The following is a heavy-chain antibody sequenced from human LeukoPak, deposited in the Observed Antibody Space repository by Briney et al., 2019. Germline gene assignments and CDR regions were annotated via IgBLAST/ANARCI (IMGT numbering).Heavy chain of an antibody. V-gene: IGHV4-30-4*01. CDR3: ARSKYGGNSVDY. CDR2: IYYSGST. CDR1: GGSISSGDYY. D-gene: IGHD4-23*01. J-gene: IGHJ4*02. Sequence: PSQTLSLTCTVSGGSISSGDYYWSWIRQPPEKGLEWIGYIYYSGSTYYNPSLKSRVTISVDTSKNQFSLKLSSVTAADTAVYYCARSKYGGNSVDYWGQGTLVTVSS.